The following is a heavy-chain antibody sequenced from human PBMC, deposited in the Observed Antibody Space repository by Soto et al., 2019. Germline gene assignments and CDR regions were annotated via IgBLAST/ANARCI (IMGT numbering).Heavy chain of an antibody. D-gene: IGHD4-17*01. V-gene: IGHV4-38-2*01. J-gene: IGHJ3*02. Sequence: XEILSLTCAVSGFSITSGYFWGWIRQPPVKGLEWIGTIHHSGNTYYNPSLKSRVTISVDTSKNQFSLKLSSVTAADTAVYYCARAVYGGNLHDAFDIWGQGKMVTVSS. CDR2: IHHSGNT. CDR1: GFSITSGYF. CDR3: ARAVYGGNLHDAFDI.